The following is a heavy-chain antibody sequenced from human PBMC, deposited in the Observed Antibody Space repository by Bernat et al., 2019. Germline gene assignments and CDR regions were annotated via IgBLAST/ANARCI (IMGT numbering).Heavy chain of an antibody. V-gene: IGHV3-30-3*01. CDR1: RFTFSSYA. CDR3: ARALQHYYESSGYHDVFDY. Sequence: QVQLVESGGGVVQPGRSLRLSCAASRFTFSSYAMHWVRQAPGKGLEWVAVISYDGSNKYYADSVKGRFTISRDNSKNTLYLQMNSLRAEDTAVYYCARALQHYYESSGYHDVFDYWGQGTLVTVSS. J-gene: IGHJ4*02. CDR2: ISYDGSNK. D-gene: IGHD3-22*01.